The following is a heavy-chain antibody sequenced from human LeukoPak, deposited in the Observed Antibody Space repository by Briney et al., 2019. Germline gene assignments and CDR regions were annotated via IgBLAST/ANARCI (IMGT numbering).Heavy chain of an antibody. V-gene: IGHV3-7*05. Sequence: GGSLRLSCAASGFTFSTYWMSWARQAPGRGLEWVAGIKQDGSEESYVDSVKGRFTISRDNARNSLYLQMNSLRAEDTVVYYCTRHSRNNLYEYWGQGTLVTVSS. CDR2: IKQDGSEE. J-gene: IGHJ4*02. D-gene: IGHD1/OR15-1a*01. CDR3: TRHSRNNLYEY. CDR1: GFTFSTYW.